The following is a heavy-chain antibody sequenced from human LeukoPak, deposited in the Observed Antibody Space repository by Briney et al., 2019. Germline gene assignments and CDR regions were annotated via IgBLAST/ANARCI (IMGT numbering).Heavy chain of an antibody. V-gene: IGHV3-21*01. CDR3: ARGSPYYYDRSGYYQAYDY. CDR1: GFTFSSYN. CDR2: ISSNSYI. Sequence: GGSLRLSCAASGFTFSSYNMNWVRQAPGKGLEWVSSISSNSYIYYADSVKGRFTISRDNAKNSLYLQMNSLRAEDTAVYYCARGSPYYYDRSGYYQAYDYWGQGTLVTVSS. J-gene: IGHJ4*02. D-gene: IGHD3-22*01.